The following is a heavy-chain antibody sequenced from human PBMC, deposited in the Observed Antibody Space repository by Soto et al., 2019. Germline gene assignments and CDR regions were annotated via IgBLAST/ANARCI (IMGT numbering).Heavy chain of an antibody. CDR3: ATKLAVAGRYWFDP. D-gene: IGHD6-19*01. CDR1: GGSFSGYY. J-gene: IGHJ5*02. Sequence: PSETLSLTCAVYGGSFSGYYWSWIRQPPGKGLEWIGEINHSGSTNYNPSLKSRVTISVDTSKNQFSLKLSSVTAADTAVYYCATKLAVAGRYWFDPWGQGTLVTVSS. V-gene: IGHV4-34*01. CDR2: INHSGST.